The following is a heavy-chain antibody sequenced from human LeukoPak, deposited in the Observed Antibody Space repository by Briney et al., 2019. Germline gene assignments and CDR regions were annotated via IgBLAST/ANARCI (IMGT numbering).Heavy chain of an antibody. CDR3: ARADYYDSSGYYFYY. Sequence: ASVKVSCKASGYTFTSYYMHWVRQAPGQGLEWMGIINPSGGSTSYAQKFQGRVTMTRDTSTNTVYMELSSLRSEDTAVYYCARADYYDSSGYYFYYWGQGTLVTVSS. V-gene: IGHV1-46*01. CDR2: INPSGGST. J-gene: IGHJ4*02. CDR1: GYTFTSYY. D-gene: IGHD3-22*01.